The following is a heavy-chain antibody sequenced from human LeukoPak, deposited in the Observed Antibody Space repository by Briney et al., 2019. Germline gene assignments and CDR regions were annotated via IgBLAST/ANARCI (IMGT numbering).Heavy chain of an antibody. CDR3: ARIERPYSSSPDLHFDY. V-gene: IGHV1-18*01. D-gene: IGHD6-6*01. J-gene: IGHJ4*02. CDR1: GYTFTSYG. CDR2: ISAYNGNT. Sequence: ASVKVSCKASGYTFTSYGISWVRQAPGQGLEWMGWISAYNGNTNYAQKLQGRVTMTTDTSTSTAYMELRSLRSDDTAVYYCARIERPYSSSPDLHFDYWGQGTLVTVSS.